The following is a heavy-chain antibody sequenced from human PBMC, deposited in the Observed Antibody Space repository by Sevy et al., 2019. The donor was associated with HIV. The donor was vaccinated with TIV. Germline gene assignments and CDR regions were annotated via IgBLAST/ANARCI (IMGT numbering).Heavy chain of an antibody. CDR3: ARQINRGYSYGSIFDY. J-gene: IGHJ4*02. D-gene: IGHD5-18*01. CDR1: GGSISSSSYY. CDR2: IYYSGST. Sequence: SETLSLTCTVSGGSISSSSYYWGWIRQPPGKGLEWIGSIYYSGSTYYNPSLKSRVTISVDTSKNQFSLKLSSVTAADTAVYYCARQINRGYSYGSIFDYWGQGTLVTVS. V-gene: IGHV4-39*01.